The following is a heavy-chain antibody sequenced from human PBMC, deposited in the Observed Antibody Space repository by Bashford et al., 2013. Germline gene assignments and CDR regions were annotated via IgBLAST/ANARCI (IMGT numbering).Heavy chain of an antibody. CDR3: AKXYVLVTVPSFFDL. J-gene: IGHJ2*01. D-gene: IGHD2-21*02. CDR2: INPNRGDT. Sequence: VRQAPGQGLEWMGWINPNRGDTNYAQNFQGRVSMTRDTSISTAYLELSRLRSDDTAVYYCAKXYVLVTVPSFFDLWGPGTLVTVSS. V-gene: IGHV1-2*02.